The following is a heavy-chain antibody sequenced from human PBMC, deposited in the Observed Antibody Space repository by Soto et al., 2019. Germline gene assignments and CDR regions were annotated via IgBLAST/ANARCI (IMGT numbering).Heavy chain of an antibody. CDR1: GYTFTSYG. CDR3: ARDPSIAGRRNYYYGMDV. D-gene: IGHD6-6*01. CDR2: ISAYNGNT. V-gene: IGHV1-18*01. Sequence: ASVKVSCKASGYTFTSYGISWVRQAPGQGLEWMGWISAYNGNTNYAQKLQGRVTMTTDTSTSTAYMELRSLRSDDTAVYYCARDPSIAGRRNYYYGMDVWGQGTTVTVSS. J-gene: IGHJ6*02.